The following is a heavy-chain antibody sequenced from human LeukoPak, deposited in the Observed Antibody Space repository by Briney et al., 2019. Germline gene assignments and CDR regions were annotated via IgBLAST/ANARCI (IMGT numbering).Heavy chain of an antibody. D-gene: IGHD6-19*01. J-gene: IGHJ4*02. CDR3: AGTTSSGWDGDFDY. V-gene: IGHV4-59*08. Sequence: SETLSLTCTVSGGSISPYYWSWIRQSPGKGLEWIGCIHYSGSTIYNPSLKSRVSISVNTPKNQFSLKLSSATAAATAVYYCAGTTSSGWDGDFDYWGQGTLVTVSS. CDR2: IHYSGST. CDR1: GGSISPYY.